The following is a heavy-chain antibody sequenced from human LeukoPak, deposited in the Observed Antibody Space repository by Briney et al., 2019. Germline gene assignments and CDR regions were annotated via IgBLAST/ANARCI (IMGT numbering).Heavy chain of an antibody. CDR2: INPNSGGT. CDR1: GYTFTGYF. J-gene: IGHJ4*02. V-gene: IGHV1-2*02. D-gene: IGHD5-12*01. CDR3: VRQELVDIVATTY. Sequence: VASVTVSCKASGYTFTGYFMHWVRQAPGQGLEWMGWINPNSGGTNYAQKFQGRVTMTRDTSISTAYMELSRLRSDDTAVYYCVRQELVDIVATTYWGQGTLVTVSS.